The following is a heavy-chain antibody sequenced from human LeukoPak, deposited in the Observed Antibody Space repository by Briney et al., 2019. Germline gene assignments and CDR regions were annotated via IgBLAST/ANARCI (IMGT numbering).Heavy chain of an antibody. CDR3: ARLAPSGYDSYYYGMDV. CDR1: GGSISSYY. V-gene: IGHV4-59*08. CDR2: IYYSGST. J-gene: IGHJ6*02. D-gene: IGHD5-12*01. Sequence: PSETLSLTCTVSGGSISSYYWSWIRQPPGKGLEWIGYIYYSGSTNYNPSLKGRVTISVDTSKNQFSLKLSSVTAADTAVYYCARLAPSGYDSYYYGMDVWGQGTTVTVSS.